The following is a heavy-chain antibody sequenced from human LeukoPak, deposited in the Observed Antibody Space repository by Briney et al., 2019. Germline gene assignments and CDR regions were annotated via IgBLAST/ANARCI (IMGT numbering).Heavy chain of an antibody. Sequence: WASVKVSCKASGYTFTSYYMHWVRQAPGQGLEWMGIINPSGGSTSYAQKFQGRVTMTRDTSTSTVYMELSSLRSEDTAVYYCAREYGTKNPYYYYGMDVWGQGTTVTVSS. CDR2: INPSGGST. CDR1: GYTFTSYY. J-gene: IGHJ6*02. V-gene: IGHV1-46*01. D-gene: IGHD1-14*01. CDR3: AREYGTKNPYYYYGMDV.